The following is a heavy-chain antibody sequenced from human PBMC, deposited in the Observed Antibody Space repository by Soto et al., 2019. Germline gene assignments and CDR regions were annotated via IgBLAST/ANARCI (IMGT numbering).Heavy chain of an antibody. Sequence: QVQLVQSGAEVKKPGASVKVSCRASGYTFTSYGSSWVRQAPGQGLEWMGWISAYNDKTTYAQKFQGRLTMTTDTSSNTAYMELRSLRYDDTAVYYCARFTGISKWTFDSWGQGTLVTVS. V-gene: IGHV1-18*01. CDR1: GYTFTSYG. J-gene: IGHJ4*02. CDR3: ARFTGISKWTFDS. CDR2: ISAYNDKT. D-gene: IGHD1-26*01.